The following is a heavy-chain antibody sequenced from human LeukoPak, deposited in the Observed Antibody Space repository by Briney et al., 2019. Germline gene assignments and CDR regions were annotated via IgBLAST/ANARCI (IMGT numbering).Heavy chain of an antibody. Sequence: SLKVSCKHSRGTFTRYAIRWVPPTPGQRREWMAGIIPIFGTASYAQKLQGRVKITADECTSTVYMELSSLRSEDTAVYYCARDTYYYGSGTKTPFRDYYGMDVWGQGTTVTVSS. J-gene: IGHJ6*02. V-gene: IGHV1-69*13. CDR2: IIPIFGTA. CDR3: ARDTYYYGSGTKTPFRDYYGMDV. D-gene: IGHD3-10*01. CDR1: RGTFTRYA.